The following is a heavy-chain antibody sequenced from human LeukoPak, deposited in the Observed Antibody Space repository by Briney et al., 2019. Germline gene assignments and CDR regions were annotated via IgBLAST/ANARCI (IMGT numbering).Heavy chain of an antibody. J-gene: IGHJ4*02. CDR1: GFNFRNYA. CDR3: ARDPIVAAPDYFDH. Sequence: PGGAPRLSGAAPGFNFRNYAMPWGRPAPGKGVEGVAVIAHDETHIYYADSVRGRFTISRDNSRNNLDLQMNSLRVEDTAVYYCARDPIVAAPDYFDHWGQGTQVIVSS. D-gene: IGHD1-26*01. CDR2: IAHDETHI. V-gene: IGHV3-30-3*01.